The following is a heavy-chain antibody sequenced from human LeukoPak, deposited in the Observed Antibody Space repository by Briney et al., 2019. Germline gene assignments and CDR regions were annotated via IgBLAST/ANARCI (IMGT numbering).Heavy chain of an antibody. CDR2: IIPILGIA. V-gene: IGHV1-69*04. Sequence: SVKVSCKASGGTFSSYAISWVRQAPGQGLEWMGRIIPILGIANHAQKFQGRVTITADKSTSTAYMELSSLRSEDTAVYYCAPEGGNSGYFDYWGQGTLVTVSS. CDR1: GGTFSSYA. CDR3: APEGGNSGYFDY. D-gene: IGHD4-23*01. J-gene: IGHJ4*02.